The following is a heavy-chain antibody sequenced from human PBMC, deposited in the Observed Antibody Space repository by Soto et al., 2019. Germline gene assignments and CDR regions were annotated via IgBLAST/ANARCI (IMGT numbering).Heavy chain of an antibody. V-gene: IGHV4-31*03. CDR1: GGSISSGGYY. Sequence: SETLSLTCTVSGGSISSGGYYWSWIRQHPGKGLGWIGYIYYSGSTYYNPSLKSRVTISVDTSKNQFSLKLSSVTAADTAVYYCARVVRSSWYRYYYYGMDVWGQGTTVTVSS. D-gene: IGHD6-13*01. CDR2: IYYSGST. CDR3: ARVVRSSWYRYYYYGMDV. J-gene: IGHJ6*02.